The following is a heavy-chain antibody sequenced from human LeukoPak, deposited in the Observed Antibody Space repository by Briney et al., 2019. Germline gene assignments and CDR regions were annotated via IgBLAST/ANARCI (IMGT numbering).Heavy chain of an antibody. Sequence: AASVKVSCTASGYIFTTYAVHWVRQAPGQGLEWMGIINPSGGSTSYAQKFQGRVTMTRDTSTSTVYMELSSLRSEDTAVYYCARGGGYFDWLMYDYWGQGTLVTVSS. V-gene: IGHV1-46*01. CDR3: ARGGGYFDWLMYDY. D-gene: IGHD3-9*01. CDR1: GYIFTTYA. J-gene: IGHJ4*02. CDR2: INPSGGST.